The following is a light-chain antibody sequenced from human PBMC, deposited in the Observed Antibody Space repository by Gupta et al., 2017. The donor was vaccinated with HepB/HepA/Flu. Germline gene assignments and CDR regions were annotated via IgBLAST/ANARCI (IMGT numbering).Light chain of an antibody. J-gene: IGKJ3*01. CDR2: DAS. CDR3: QQRSNDFT. CDR1: QSVSSY. V-gene: IGKV3-11*01. Sequence: IVLTQSPATLSLSPGERATLSCRASQSVSSYLAWYQQKPGQAPRLLIYDASNRATGIPARFSGRGYETDFTLTSSRREYEDSAVYYFQQRSNDFTFVHGTNMDIK.